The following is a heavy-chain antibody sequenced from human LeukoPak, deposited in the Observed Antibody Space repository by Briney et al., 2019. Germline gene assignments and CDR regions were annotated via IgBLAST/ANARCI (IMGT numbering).Heavy chain of an antibody. CDR1: GGSISSYY. CDR3: VKLIRGLLWFGESNWFDP. CDR2: IYYSGST. Sequence: SETLSLTCTVSGGSISSYYWSWIRQPPGKGLEWIGYIYYSGSTNYNPSLKSRVTISVDTSKNQFSLKLSSVTAADTAVYYCVKLIRGLLWFGESNWFDPWGQGTLVTVSS. D-gene: IGHD3-10*01. J-gene: IGHJ5*02. V-gene: IGHV4-59*12.